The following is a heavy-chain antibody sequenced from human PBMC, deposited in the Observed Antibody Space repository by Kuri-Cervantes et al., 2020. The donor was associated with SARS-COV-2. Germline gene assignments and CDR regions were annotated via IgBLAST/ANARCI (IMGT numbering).Heavy chain of an antibody. V-gene: IGHV1-8*03. CDR1: GYTFTSYD. D-gene: IGHD3-3*01. CDR3: ATWSGYYYYMDV. J-gene: IGHJ6*03. Sequence: ASVKVSCKASGYTFTSYDINWVRQATGQGLEWMGWMNPNSGNTGYAQKFQGRVTITRNTSISTAYMELSSLRSEDTAVYYCATWSGYYYYMDVWGKGTTVTVSS. CDR2: MNPNSGNT.